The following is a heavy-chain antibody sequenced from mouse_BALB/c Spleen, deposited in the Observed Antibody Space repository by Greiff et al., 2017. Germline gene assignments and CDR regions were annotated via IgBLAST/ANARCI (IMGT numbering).Heavy chain of an antibody. V-gene: IGHV3-2*02. D-gene: IGHD2-1*01. CDR3: ARGGFYGNYQYYAMDY. Sequence: EVKLQESGPGLVKPSQSLSLTCTVTGYSITSDYAWNWIRQFPGNKLEWMGYISYSGSTSYNPSLKSRISITRDTSKNQFFLQLNSVTTEDTATYYCARGGFYGNYQYYAMDYWGQGTSVTVSS. J-gene: IGHJ4*01. CDR1: GYSITSDYA. CDR2: ISYSGST.